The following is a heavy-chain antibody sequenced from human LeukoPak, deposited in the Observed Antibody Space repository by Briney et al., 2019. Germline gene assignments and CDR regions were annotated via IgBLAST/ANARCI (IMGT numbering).Heavy chain of an antibody. J-gene: IGHJ4*02. D-gene: IGHD5-18*01. CDR2: ISSSGNTI. CDR3: AREASWGGYSYDYCDY. Sequence: PGGSLRLSCAASGFTVSSYEMNWVRQAPGKGLDWVSYISSSGNTIFYVDSVKGRFTISRDNDKKSLYLQMNSLRAEDTAVYYCAREASWGGYSYDYCDYWGQGTLVTVSS. V-gene: IGHV3-48*03. CDR1: GFTVSSYE.